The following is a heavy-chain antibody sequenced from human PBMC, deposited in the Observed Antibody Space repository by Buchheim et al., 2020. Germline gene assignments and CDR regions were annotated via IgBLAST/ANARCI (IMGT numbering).Heavy chain of an antibody. J-gene: IGHJ5*02. CDR1: GGSISSGDYY. CDR3: ARVRRDYYDSSGYYGRVNWFDP. D-gene: IGHD3-22*01. V-gene: IGHV4-30-4*01. CDR2: IYYSGSP. Sequence: QVQLQESGPGLVKPSQTLSLTCTVSGGSISSGDYYWSWIRQPPGKGLEWIGYIYYSGSPYYNPSLKSRVTISVDTSKNQFSLKLSSVTAADTAVYYCARVRRDYYDSSGYYGRVNWFDPWGKGTL.